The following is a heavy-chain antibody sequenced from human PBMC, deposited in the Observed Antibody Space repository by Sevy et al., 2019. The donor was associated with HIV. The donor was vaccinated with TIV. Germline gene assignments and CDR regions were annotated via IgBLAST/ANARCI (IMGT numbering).Heavy chain of an antibody. J-gene: IGHJ6*02. CDR3: ARISQNYYYGMDV. CDR2: IYSGGST. Sequence: GGSLRLSCVASGFSLSDYAMHWVRQAPGKGLEWVSLIYSGGSTYYADSVKGRFTISRDNSKNTLYLQMNSLRAEDTAFYYCARISQNYYYGMDVWGQGTTVTVSS. V-gene: IGHV3-53*01. CDR1: GFSLSDYA.